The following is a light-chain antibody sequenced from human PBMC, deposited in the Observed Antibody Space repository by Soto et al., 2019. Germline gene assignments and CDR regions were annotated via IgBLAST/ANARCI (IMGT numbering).Light chain of an antibody. V-gene: IGLV2-14*01. CDR1: SSGIGAYDY. CDR2: EVT. CDR3: SSHAGSSAFYV. Sequence: QSVLTQPASVSGSPGQSITISCTGTSSGIGAYDYVSWYQQYPGRVPKLLIHEVTNRPSGVSDRFSGSKSGNTASLTISGLQTEDEADYYCSSHAGSSAFYVFGTGTKVTVL. J-gene: IGLJ1*01.